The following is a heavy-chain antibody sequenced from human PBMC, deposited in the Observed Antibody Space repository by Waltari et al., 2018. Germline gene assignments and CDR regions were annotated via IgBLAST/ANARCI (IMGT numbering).Heavy chain of an antibody. D-gene: IGHD3-10*01. Sequence: QVQLQESGPGLVKPSETLSLTCTVSGGSISSYYWSWIRQPPGKGLEWIGEIYHSGSTNYNPSLKSRVTISVDKSKNQFSLKLSSVTAADTAVYYCARDSMGYYYGSGSYYNLWGQGTLVTVSS. J-gene: IGHJ4*02. V-gene: IGHV4-59*12. CDR1: GGSISSYY. CDR3: ARDSMGYYYGSGSYYNL. CDR2: IYHSGST.